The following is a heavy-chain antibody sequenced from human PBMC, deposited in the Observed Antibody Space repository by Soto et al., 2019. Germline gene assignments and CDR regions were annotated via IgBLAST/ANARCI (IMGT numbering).Heavy chain of an antibody. CDR3: ARGLDAFDI. V-gene: IGHV3-33*01. CDR2: IWYDGSNK. CDR1: GFTFSSYG. J-gene: IGHJ3*02. Sequence: GGSLRLSCAASGFTFSSYGMHWVRQAPGKGLEWVAVIWYDGSNKYYAGSVKGRFTISRDNSKNTLYLQMNSLRAEDTAVYYCARGLDAFDIWGQGTMVTVSS.